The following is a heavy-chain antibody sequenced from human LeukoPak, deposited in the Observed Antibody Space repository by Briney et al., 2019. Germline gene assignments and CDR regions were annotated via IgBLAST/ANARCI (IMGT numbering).Heavy chain of an antibody. V-gene: IGHV3-7*01. CDR3: ASDPFTISAYDAFNI. CDR2: INQDGSDK. CDR1: EFTFSTYW. J-gene: IGHJ3*02. D-gene: IGHD3-3*02. Sequence: GGSLRLSCVASEFTFSTYWMSWVRQAPGKGLEWVANINQDGSDKYYVDSVKGRLTISRDNAKKSLYLQMNSLRVEDTTVYYCASDPFTISAYDAFNIWGQGTVVTVSS.